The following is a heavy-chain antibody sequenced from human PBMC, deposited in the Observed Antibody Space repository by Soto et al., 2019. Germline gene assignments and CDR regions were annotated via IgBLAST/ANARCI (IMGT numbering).Heavy chain of an antibody. V-gene: IGHV4-31*03. CDR1: GASTSSGGNY. J-gene: IGHJ5*02. Sequence: SETLSLTCSVSGASTSSGGNYWSWIRQHPGKGLEWIGYIYYNGNTYYNPSLKSRVSISADTSKNQFSLKLNSVTAADTAVYYCARSPYGDRQYNWFDHWGQGTLVTVSS. CDR2: IYYNGNT. CDR3: ARSPYGDRQYNWFDH. D-gene: IGHD4-17*01.